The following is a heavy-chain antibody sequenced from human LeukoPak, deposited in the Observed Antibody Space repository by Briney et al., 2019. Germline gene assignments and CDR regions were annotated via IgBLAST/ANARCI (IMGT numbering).Heavy chain of an antibody. J-gene: IGHJ4*02. CDR3: ARVGGAGYTDY. CDR1: GYSISSGYY. D-gene: IGHD3-16*01. V-gene: IGHV4-38-2*01. Sequence: SETLSLTCAVSGYSISSGYYWGWTRQPPGKGLEWIGSIYHSGSTYYNPSLKSRVTISVDTSKNQFSLKLSSVTAADTAVYYCARVGGAGYTDYWGQGTLVTVSS. CDR2: IYHSGST.